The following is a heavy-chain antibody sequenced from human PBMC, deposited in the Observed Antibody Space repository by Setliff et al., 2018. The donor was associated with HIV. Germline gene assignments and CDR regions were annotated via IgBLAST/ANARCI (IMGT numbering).Heavy chain of an antibody. V-gene: IGHV1-69*02. D-gene: IGHD1-1*01. CDR3: ARSNLEPTSRLFDP. CDR2: IIPILGVP. J-gene: IGHJ5*02. Sequence: SVKVSCKASGGPFTSSSIGWVRQAPGQGLEWMGRIIPILGVPRYAQKFQGRVTITADKSTSTSYMHLASVTAADTAVYYCARSNLEPTSRLFDPWGPGTLVTVSS. CDR1: GGPFTSSS.